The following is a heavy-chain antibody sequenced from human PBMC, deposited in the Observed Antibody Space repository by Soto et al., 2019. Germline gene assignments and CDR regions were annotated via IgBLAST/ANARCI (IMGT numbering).Heavy chain of an antibody. CDR1: GGSISCYY. CDR3: ARSATGGLNWFDP. Sequence: QVQLQESGPGLVKPSETLSLTCIVSGGSISCYYWSWIRQPAGKGLEWVGRIYSSGSTNYNPSLMCRVTMSVDTGNSHFSGKLSTVTAADTAVYYCARSATGGLNWFDPWGQGTLVTVSS. D-gene: IGHD1-26*01. V-gene: IGHV4-4*07. J-gene: IGHJ5*02. CDR2: IYSSGST.